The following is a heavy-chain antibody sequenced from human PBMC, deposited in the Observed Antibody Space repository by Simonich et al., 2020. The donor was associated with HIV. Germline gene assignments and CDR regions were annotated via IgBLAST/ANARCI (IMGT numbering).Heavy chain of an antibody. CDR1: GFTFSSYS. J-gene: IGHJ6*02. D-gene: IGHD6-6*01. CDR2: IMGNGGSK. CDR3: AKSGWQLVSGRDYYGMDV. V-gene: IGHV3-23*04. Sequence: EVQLVESGGGLVQPGGSLRLSCAASGFTFSSYSMNWVRKAQGKGAEGDSRIMGNGGSKKDADCVKGRLTISRDNSKNTLYLQMNSLRVEDTAVYYCAKSGWQLVSGRDYYGMDVWGQGTTVTVSS.